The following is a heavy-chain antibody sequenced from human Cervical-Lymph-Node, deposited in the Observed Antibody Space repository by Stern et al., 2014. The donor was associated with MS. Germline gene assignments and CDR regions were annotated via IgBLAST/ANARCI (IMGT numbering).Heavy chain of an antibody. J-gene: IGHJ4*02. CDR1: GFTFSSHW. D-gene: IGHD2-15*01. CDR2: INSDMSST. V-gene: IGHV3-74*02. Sequence: EVQLVQSGGGLVQPGWSLRLSCAASGFTFSSHWMHWVRQAPGQGLVWVSRINSDMSSTSYADSVKCRFTISRDNAKNTLYLQMNSLRAEDTAVYYCARAYCSGGSCPPNYWGQGTLVTVSS. CDR3: ARAYCSGGSCPPNY.